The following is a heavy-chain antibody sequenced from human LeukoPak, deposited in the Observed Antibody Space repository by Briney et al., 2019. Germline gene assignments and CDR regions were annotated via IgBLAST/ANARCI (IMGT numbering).Heavy chain of an antibody. CDR3: AILPIVVVPAALDY. CDR1: GFTFSGYH. J-gene: IGHJ4*02. Sequence: GGSLRLSCVVSGFTFSGYHMNWVRQAPGKGLKWVSSISSSSSYIYYTDSMKGRFTISRDNAKNSLYLQMNSLRAEDAAVYYCAILPIVVVPAALDYWGQGTLVTVSS. CDR2: ISSSSSYI. D-gene: IGHD2-2*01. V-gene: IGHV3-21*01.